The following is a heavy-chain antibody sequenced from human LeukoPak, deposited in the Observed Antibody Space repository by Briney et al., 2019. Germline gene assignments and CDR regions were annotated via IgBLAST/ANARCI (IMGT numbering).Heavy chain of an antibody. Sequence: GASVKVSCKASGYTFTGYYMHWVRQAPGQGLEWMGWINPNSGGTNYAQKFQGWVTMTRDTSISTAYMELSRLRSDDTAVYYCAREAIAVAGGFDYWGQGTLVTVSS. CDR1: GYTFTGYY. D-gene: IGHD6-19*01. CDR2: INPNSGGT. CDR3: AREAIAVAGGFDY. J-gene: IGHJ4*02. V-gene: IGHV1-2*04.